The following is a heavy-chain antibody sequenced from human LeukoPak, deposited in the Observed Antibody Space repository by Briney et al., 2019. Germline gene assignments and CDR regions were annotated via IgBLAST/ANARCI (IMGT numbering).Heavy chain of an antibody. CDR1: GGSISSGGYY. CDR2: IYHSGST. V-gene: IGHV4-30-2*01. J-gene: IGHJ4*02. Sequence: ASETLSLTCTVSGGSISSGGYYWSWIRQHPGKGLEWIGYIYHSGSTYYNPSLKSRVTISVDRSKNQFSLKLSSVTAADTAVYYCARGRNEQYYDFWSGYYRYFDYWGQGTLVTVSS. D-gene: IGHD3-3*01. CDR3: ARGRNEQYYDFWSGYYRYFDY.